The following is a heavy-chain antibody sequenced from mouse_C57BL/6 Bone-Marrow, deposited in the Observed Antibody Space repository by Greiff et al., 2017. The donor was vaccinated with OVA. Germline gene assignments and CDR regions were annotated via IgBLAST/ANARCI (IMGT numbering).Heavy chain of an antibody. CDR1: GFSLTSYG. J-gene: IGHJ1*03. D-gene: IGHD1-1*01. Sequence: VKLVESGPGLVQPSQSLSITCTVSGFSLTSYGVHWVRQSPGKGLEWLGVIWRGGSTDYNAAFMSRLSITKDNSKSQVFFKKNSLQADDTAIYYCAKKDGSRPDWYFDFWGTGTTVTVSS. CDR3: AKKDGSRPDWYFDF. CDR2: IWRGGST. V-gene: IGHV2-5*01.